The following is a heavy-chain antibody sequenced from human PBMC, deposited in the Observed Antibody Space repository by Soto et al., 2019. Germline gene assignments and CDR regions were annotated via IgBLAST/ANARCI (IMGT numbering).Heavy chain of an antibody. CDR2: IKQDGSEK. D-gene: IGHD2-2*01. V-gene: IGHV3-7*01. Sequence: HPGGSLRLSCAASGFTFSSYWMSWVRQAPGKGLEWVANIKQDGSEKYYVDSVKGRFTISRDNAKNSLYLQMNSLRAEDTAVYYCARDQINCSNTSCYSYMDVWGKGTTVTVSS. J-gene: IGHJ6*03. CDR1: GFTFSSYW. CDR3: ARDQINCSNTSCYSYMDV.